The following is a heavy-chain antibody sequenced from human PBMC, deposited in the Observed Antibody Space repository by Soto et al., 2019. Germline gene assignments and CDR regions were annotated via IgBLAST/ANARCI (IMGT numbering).Heavy chain of an antibody. V-gene: IGHV1-69*08. D-gene: IGHD2-2*01. J-gene: IGHJ6*03. CDR1: GDTFSSYT. Sequence: QVQLVQSGAEVKKPGSSVKVSCKSSGDTFSSYTINWVRQAPGQGLEWMGRIIPIVGMVNFAQRFEGRITITADKFTSTAYMELSSLSSEDTAVYYCARELPAKLNYYYYMDVWGKGTTVTVSS. CDR3: ARELPAKLNYYYYMDV. CDR2: IIPIVGMV.